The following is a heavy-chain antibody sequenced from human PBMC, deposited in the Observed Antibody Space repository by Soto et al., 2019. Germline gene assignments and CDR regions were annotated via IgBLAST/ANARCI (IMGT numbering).Heavy chain of an antibody. V-gene: IGHV4-61*01. CDR3: ASSSLTVYYDSSGYYRY. Sequence: QVQLQESGPGLVKPSETLSLTCTVSGGSVSSGSYYWSWIRQPPGKGLEWIGYIYYSGSTNYNPSLKSRVTISVDTSKNQFSLKLSSVTAADTAVYYCASSSLTVYYDSSGYYRYWGQGTLVTVSS. CDR2: IYYSGST. CDR1: GGSVSSGSYY. D-gene: IGHD3-22*01. J-gene: IGHJ4*02.